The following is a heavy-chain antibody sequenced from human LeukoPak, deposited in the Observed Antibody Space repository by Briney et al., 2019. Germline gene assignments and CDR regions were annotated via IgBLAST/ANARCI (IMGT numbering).Heavy chain of an antibody. CDR1: GYTFTSYD. V-gene: IGHV1-8*01. CDR3: ARGYCSGGSCSNWFDP. Sequence: ASVKVSCKASGYTFTSYDINRVRQATGQGVEWMGWMNPNSGNTGYAQKFQGRVSMTRNTSISTAYMELSSLRSEDTAVYYCARGYCSGGSCSNWFDPWGQGTLVSVSS. J-gene: IGHJ5*02. CDR2: MNPNSGNT. D-gene: IGHD2-15*01.